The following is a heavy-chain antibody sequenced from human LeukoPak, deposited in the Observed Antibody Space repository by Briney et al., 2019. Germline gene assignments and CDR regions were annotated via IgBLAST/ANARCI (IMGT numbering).Heavy chain of an antibody. Sequence: SVKVSCKASGGTFSSYAISWVRQAPGQGLEWVGRIIPILGIANYAQKFQGRVTITADKSTSTAYMELSSLKSEDTAVYYCARRTDDYNYLDYWGQGTLVTVSS. CDR3: ARRTDDYNYLDY. CDR1: GGTFSSYA. J-gene: IGHJ4*02. D-gene: IGHD5-24*01. V-gene: IGHV1-69*04. CDR2: IIPILGIA.